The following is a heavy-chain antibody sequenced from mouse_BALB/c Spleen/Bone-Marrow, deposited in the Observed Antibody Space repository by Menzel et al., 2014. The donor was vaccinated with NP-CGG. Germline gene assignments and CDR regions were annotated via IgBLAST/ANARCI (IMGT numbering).Heavy chain of an antibody. J-gene: IGHJ2*01. CDR2: INPSNGRT. Sequence: QVQLQQSGAELVKPGASVKLSCKASGYTFTSYWMHWVKQRPGQGLEWIGEINPSNGRTNYNEKFKSKATLTVDKSPSTAYMQLSSLTSEDSAVYYCAGWGFDYWGQGTTLTVSS. CDR3: AGWGFDY. CDR1: GYTFTSYW. V-gene: IGHV1S81*02.